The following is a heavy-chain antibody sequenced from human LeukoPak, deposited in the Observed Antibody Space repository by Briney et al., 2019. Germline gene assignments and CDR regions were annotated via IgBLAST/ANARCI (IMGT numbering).Heavy chain of an antibody. V-gene: IGHV3-30*02. Sequence: LPGGSLRLSCAASGFIFSSYGMHWVRQAPGKGLEWVAFIRYDGRNKYYADSVKGRFTISRDNAKNSLYLQMNSLRAEDTAVYYCARGGYSYGGYYYYYYMDVWGKGTTVTVSS. D-gene: IGHD5-18*01. CDR2: IRYDGRNK. CDR1: GFIFSSYG. J-gene: IGHJ6*03. CDR3: ARGGYSYGGYYYYYYMDV.